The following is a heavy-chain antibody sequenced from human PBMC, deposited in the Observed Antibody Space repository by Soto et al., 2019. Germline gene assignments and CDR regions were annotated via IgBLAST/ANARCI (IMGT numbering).Heavy chain of an antibody. CDR3: ARGGYYGSGSYQDP. D-gene: IGHD3-10*01. CDR1: GGSISSYY. V-gene: IGHV4-59*01. Sequence: SETLSLTCTVSGGSISSYYWSWIRQPPGKGLEWIGYIYYSGSTNYNPSLKSRVTISVDTSKNQFSLKLSSVTAADTAVYYCARGGYYGSGSYQDPWGQGTLVTVSS. CDR2: IYYSGST. J-gene: IGHJ5*02.